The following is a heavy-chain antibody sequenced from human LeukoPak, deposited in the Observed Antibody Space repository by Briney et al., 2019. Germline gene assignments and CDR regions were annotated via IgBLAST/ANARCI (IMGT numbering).Heavy chain of an antibody. V-gene: IGHV3-30*02. D-gene: IGHD6-19*01. Sequence: GGSLRLSCAWSGFSFSSYCMHWVRQAPGKGLEWMAFIRSDGSNKYYADSVKGRFTISRDNSKNTLYLQMNSLRAEDTAVYYCARILDSAWGELGYWGQGTLVTVSS. CDR3: ARILDSAWGELGY. CDR1: GFSFSSYC. CDR2: IRSDGSNK. J-gene: IGHJ4*02.